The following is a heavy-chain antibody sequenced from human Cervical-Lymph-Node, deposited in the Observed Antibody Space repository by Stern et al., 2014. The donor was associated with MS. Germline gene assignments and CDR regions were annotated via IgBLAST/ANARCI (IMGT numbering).Heavy chain of an antibody. Sequence: QVQLVQSGPEVKKPGASVKVSCKASGYTFTSYGIAWVRQAPGQGLEWMGWISAYNGNTNYEQKLQGRVTLTTNTTTSTAYMELRSLRSDDTAIYFCARSGTRVPRGYWGQGTLITVSS. CDR1: GYTFTSYG. CDR3: ARSGTRVPRGY. D-gene: IGHD6-25*01. V-gene: IGHV1-18*04. J-gene: IGHJ4*02. CDR2: ISAYNGNT.